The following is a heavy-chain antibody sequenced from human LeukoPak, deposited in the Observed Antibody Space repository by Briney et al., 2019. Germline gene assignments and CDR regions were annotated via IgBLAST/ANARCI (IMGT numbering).Heavy chain of an antibody. Sequence: GGSLRLSCAAAGFTFSSYAMSWVRQAPGKGLEWVSGISGSGDNTYYADSVKGRFTISRDNSKNTLYVQVNSLGTEDTAAYYCAKGSYYDSSGSFYFDYWGQGTLVTVSS. CDR1: GFTFSSYA. J-gene: IGHJ4*02. CDR3: AKGSYYDSSGSFYFDY. V-gene: IGHV3-23*01. D-gene: IGHD3-22*01. CDR2: ISGSGDNT.